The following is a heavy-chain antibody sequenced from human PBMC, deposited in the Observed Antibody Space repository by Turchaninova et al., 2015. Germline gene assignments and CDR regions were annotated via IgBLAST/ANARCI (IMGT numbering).Heavy chain of an antibody. CDR3: AKLPYISTWYGFDH. CDR1: GFTFSTYP. V-gene: IGHV3-23*01. Sequence: GLVQPGGSLRLSCEASGFTFSTYPMSWVRQAPGKGLEWVSAISGDSGSAYYADSVKGRFTISRDNSKNTLYLHMNSLRAEDTAVYYCAKLPYISTWYGFDHWGQGTLVPVSS. J-gene: IGHJ4*02. D-gene: IGHD6-13*01. CDR2: ISGDSGSA.